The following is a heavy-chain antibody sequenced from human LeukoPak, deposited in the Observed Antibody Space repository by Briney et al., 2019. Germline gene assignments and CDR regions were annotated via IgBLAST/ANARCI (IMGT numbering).Heavy chain of an antibody. CDR1: GGSISSSSYF. V-gene: IGHV4-39*01. J-gene: IGHJ4*02. CDR2: IYYNGNT. Sequence: SETLSLTCTVSGGSISSSSYFWGWIRRSPGKGLEWIGSIYYNGNTYYNPSLKSRLTMSIDTSKNQFSLKLSSVTAADTAVYYCAKNRGSGSYNDYWGQGTLVTVSS. CDR3: AKNRGSGSYNDY. D-gene: IGHD3-10*01.